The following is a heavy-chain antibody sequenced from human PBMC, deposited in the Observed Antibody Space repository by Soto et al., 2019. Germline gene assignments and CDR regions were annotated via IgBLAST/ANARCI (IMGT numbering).Heavy chain of an antibody. J-gene: IGHJ4*02. V-gene: IGHV2-5*02. CDR3: AHRPRAYSYHFVY. D-gene: IGHD5-18*01. CDR1: GFSITTWGGG. CDR2: IYWDDDE. Sequence: DSGPTLGYRPQTLSLACTLSGFSITTWGGGVGWVRQPPGKALEWLALIYWDDDEGYSPSLKSRLTITKDTSKNQVVLTMINMDPVDTATYYCAHRPRAYSYHFVYWGQATLVTVS.